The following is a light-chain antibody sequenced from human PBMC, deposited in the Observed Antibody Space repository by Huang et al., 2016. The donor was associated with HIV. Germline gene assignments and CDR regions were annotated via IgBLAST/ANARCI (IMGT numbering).Light chain of an antibody. J-gene: IGKJ2*01. CDR3: QQYNTFSPYT. Sequence: DIQMTQSPSTLSASVGDRVTITCRASQNINRWLAWYQQRPGRAPKLLIYKASTLQSRVPSRFSGSGSGTEFTLTISSLQPDDSATYYCQQYNTFSPYTFGQGTRLEIK. CDR1: QNINRW. CDR2: KAS. V-gene: IGKV1-5*03.